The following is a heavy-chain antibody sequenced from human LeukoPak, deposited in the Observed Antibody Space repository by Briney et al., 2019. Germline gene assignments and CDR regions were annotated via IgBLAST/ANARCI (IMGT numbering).Heavy chain of an antibody. J-gene: IGHJ4*02. D-gene: IGHD3-10*01. CDR1: GGSISSYY. CDR2: IYYSGST. CDR3: ARGTMVRGAPTLDY. V-gene: IGHV4-59*01. Sequence: SETLSLTCAVSGGSISSYYWSWIRQPPGKGLEWIGYIYYSGSTNYNPSLKSRVTISVDTSKNQFSLKLSSVTAADTAVYYCARGTMVRGAPTLDYWGQGTLVTVSS.